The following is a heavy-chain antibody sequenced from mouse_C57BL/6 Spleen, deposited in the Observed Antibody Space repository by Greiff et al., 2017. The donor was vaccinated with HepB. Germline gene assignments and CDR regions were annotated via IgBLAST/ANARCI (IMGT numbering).Heavy chain of an antibody. J-gene: IGHJ3*01. Sequence: VQLQQSGAELARPGASVKMSCKASGYTFTSYTMHWVKQRHGQGLEWIGYINPSSGYTKYNQKFKDKATLTADKSSSTAYMQLSSLTSEDSAVYYCARWGTGFAYWGQGTLVTVSA. CDR2: INPSSGYT. D-gene: IGHD3-3*01. V-gene: IGHV1-4*01. CDR1: GYTFTSYT. CDR3: ARWGTGFAY.